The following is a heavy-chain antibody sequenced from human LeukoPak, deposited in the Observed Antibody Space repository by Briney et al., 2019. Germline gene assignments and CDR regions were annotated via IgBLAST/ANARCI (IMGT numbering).Heavy chain of an antibody. CDR2: IYHTGAS. CDR3: ARDTTFYDSSGYHPYWYFDL. CDR1: GGSITTHY. D-gene: IGHD3-22*01. V-gene: IGHV4-59*11. J-gene: IGHJ2*01. Sequence: SETLSHTCTVSGGSITTHYWSWIRQPPGEGLQWIASIYHTGASNYNPSLKSRITISLDTSKNQFSLELRYVTDADTAEYYCARDTTFYDSSGYHPYWYFDLWGHGTPVTVSS.